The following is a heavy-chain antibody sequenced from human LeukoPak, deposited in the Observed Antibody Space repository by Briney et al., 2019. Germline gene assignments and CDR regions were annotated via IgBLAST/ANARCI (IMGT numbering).Heavy chain of an antibody. CDR2: ISGSGGIT. CDR1: GFTFSNYG. CDR3: AKGQDSHAYTPQY. J-gene: IGHJ4*02. Sequence: PGRSLRLSCAASGFTFSNYGMHWVRQAPGKGLEWVSAISGSGGITYYADSVKGRFTISRDNSKNTLYLQMNSLRAEDTAVYYCAKGQDSHAYTPQYWGQGTLVTVSS. D-gene: IGHD3-16*01. V-gene: IGHV3-23*01.